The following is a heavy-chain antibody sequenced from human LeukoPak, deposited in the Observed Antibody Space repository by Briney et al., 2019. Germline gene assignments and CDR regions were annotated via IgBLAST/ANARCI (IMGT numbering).Heavy chain of an antibody. CDR3: ARELAGYGKLDY. J-gene: IGHJ4*02. Sequence: PSQTLSLTCTVSGGSISSGSYFWSWIRQPAGKGLEWIGRIYTSGSTNYNPSLKSRVTISPDTSKNQFSLKLSSVTAADTAAYYCARELAGYGKLDYWGQGILVTVSS. CDR1: GGSISSGSYF. V-gene: IGHV4-61*02. D-gene: IGHD5-12*01. CDR2: IYTSGST.